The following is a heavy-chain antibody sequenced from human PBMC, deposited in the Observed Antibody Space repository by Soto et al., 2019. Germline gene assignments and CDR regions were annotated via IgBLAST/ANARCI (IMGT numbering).Heavy chain of an antibody. CDR1: GGSISSSSYY. Sequence: PSETLSLTCTVSGGSISSSSYYWGWIRQPPGKGLEWIGSIYYSGSTYYNPSLKSRVTISVDTSKNQFSLKLSSVTAADTAVYYCARRGTLRFLDYGMDVWGQGTTVTVSS. J-gene: IGHJ6*02. CDR2: IYYSGST. V-gene: IGHV4-39*01. CDR3: ARRGTLRFLDYGMDV. D-gene: IGHD3-3*01.